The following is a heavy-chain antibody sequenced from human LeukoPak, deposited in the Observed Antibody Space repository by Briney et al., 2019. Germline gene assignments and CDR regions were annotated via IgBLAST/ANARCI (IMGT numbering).Heavy chain of an antibody. J-gene: IGHJ4*02. V-gene: IGHV3-30-3*01. Sequence: GRSLRLSCAASGFTFSSYAMHWVRQAPGKGPEWVAVISYDGSNKYYADSVKGRFTISRDNSKNTLYLQMNSLRAEDTAVYYCASRFDWGQGTLVTVSS. CDR3: ASRFD. CDR2: ISYDGSNK. CDR1: GFTFSSYA.